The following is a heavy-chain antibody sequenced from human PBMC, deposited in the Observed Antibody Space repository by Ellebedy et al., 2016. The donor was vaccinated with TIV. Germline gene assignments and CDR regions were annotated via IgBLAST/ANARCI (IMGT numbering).Heavy chain of an antibody. CDR2: IYPGDSDT. D-gene: IGHD3-10*01. CDR3: ARSYYYGSGSYRDFDY. CDR1: GYSFTSYW. Sequence: GESLKISXKGSGYSFTSYWIGWVRQMPGKGLEWMGIIYPGDSDTRYSPSFQGQVTISADKSISTAYLQWSSLKASDTAMYYCARSYYYGSGSYRDFDYWGQGTLVTVPS. J-gene: IGHJ4*02. V-gene: IGHV5-51*01.